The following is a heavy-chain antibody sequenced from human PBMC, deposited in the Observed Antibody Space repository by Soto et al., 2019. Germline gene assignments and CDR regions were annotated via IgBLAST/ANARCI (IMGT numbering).Heavy chain of an antibody. D-gene: IGHD3-22*01. CDR2: ISAYNGNT. J-gene: IGHJ5*02. CDR1: GYTFTSYG. V-gene: IGHV1-18*01. Sequence: ASVKVSCKTSGYTFTSYGISWVRQAPGQGLEWMGWISAYNGNTNYAQKLQGRVAVTTDTSTSTAYMELRSLRSDDTAVYYCARAKIGDYYDSSGYYYSDWFDPWGQGTLVTVSS. CDR3: ARAKIGDYYDSSGYYYSDWFDP.